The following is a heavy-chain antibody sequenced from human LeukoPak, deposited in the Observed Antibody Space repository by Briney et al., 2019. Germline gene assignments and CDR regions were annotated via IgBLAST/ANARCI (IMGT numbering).Heavy chain of an antibody. Sequence: SETLSLTCTVSGGSISSSSYYWGWIRQPPGKGLEWIGSIYHSGSTYYNPSLKSRVTISVDTSKNQFSLKLGSVTAADTAVYYCARVVFHYYGSGSYSNPFDYWGQGTLVTVSS. CDR1: GGSISSSSYY. D-gene: IGHD3-10*01. CDR3: ARVVFHYYGSGSYSNPFDY. CDR2: IYHSGST. J-gene: IGHJ4*02. V-gene: IGHV4-39*07.